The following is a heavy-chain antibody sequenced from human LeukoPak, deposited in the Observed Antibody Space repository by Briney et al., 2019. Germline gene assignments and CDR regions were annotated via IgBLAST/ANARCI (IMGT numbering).Heavy chain of an antibody. CDR3: ARDRLGDYYFDY. J-gene: IGHJ4*02. Sequence: PGGSLRLSCAASGFTFDDYAMHWVRQAPGKGLEWVSAISGSGGSTYYADSVKGRFTISRDNSKNTLYLQMNSLRAEDTAVYYCARDRLGDYYFDYWGQGTLVTVSS. CDR1: GFTFDDYA. D-gene: IGHD4-17*01. V-gene: IGHV3-23*01. CDR2: ISGSGGST.